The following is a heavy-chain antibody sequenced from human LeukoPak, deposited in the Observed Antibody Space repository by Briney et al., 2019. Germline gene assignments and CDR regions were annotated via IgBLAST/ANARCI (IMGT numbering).Heavy chain of an antibody. V-gene: IGHV1-2*02. J-gene: IGHJ4*02. CDR1: GYTFTDYY. CDR2: TSPKSGAT. Sequence: ASVKVSCKASGYTFTDYYIHWVRQAPGQGLEWMGWTSPKSGATNSAQKFQDRVTMTRDTSISTAYMELSSLRSDDTAVYYCARDRDYGSGIFDYWGQGTLVTVSS. D-gene: IGHD3-10*01. CDR3: ARDRDYGSGIFDY.